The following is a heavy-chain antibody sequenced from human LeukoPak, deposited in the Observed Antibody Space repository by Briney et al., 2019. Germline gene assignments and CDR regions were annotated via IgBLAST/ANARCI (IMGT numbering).Heavy chain of an antibody. D-gene: IGHD2-2*01. J-gene: IGHJ3*02. Sequence: PGGSLRLSCAASGFTFSSYDMTWVRQAPGKGLEWVSAISGTDGSTYYADSVKGRFTISRDNSKNTLFLQMSSLGAEDTAVYYCARTKIPSGINMVFDIWGRGTMVTVSS. V-gene: IGHV3-23*01. CDR1: GFTFSSYD. CDR2: ISGTDGST. CDR3: ARTKIPSGINMVFDI.